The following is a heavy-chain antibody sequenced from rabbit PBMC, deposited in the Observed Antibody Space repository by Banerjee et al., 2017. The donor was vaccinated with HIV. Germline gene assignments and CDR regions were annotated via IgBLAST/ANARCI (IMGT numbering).Heavy chain of an antibody. CDR3: ARGYWTDGLHL. V-gene: IGHV1S40*01. CDR1: GFSFSGSYW. D-gene: IGHD1-1*01. Sequence: QSLEESGGDLVKPGASLTLTCTASGFSFSGSYWICWVRQAPGKGLEWIACCYTSSGSTYYASWAKGRFTISKTSSTTVTLQMTSLTAADTATYFCARGYWTDGLHLWGPGTLVTVS. J-gene: IGHJ4*01. CDR2: CYTSSGST.